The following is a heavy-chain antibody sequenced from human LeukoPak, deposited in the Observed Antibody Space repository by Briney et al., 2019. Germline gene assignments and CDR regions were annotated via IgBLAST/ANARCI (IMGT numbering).Heavy chain of an antibody. V-gene: IGHV1-18*01. CDR2: ITAGNGNT. Sequence: ASVKVSCKASGYNFRSYGIGWVRQAPRQGLEWMGWITAGNGNTNYAQKVQGRVTMTTDTSTSTAYMELRSLRSDDTAVYFCARDLARGYSYGYNAFDIWGQGTKVTVSS. CDR3: ARDLARGYSYGYNAFDI. J-gene: IGHJ3*02. D-gene: IGHD5-18*01. CDR1: GYNFRSYG.